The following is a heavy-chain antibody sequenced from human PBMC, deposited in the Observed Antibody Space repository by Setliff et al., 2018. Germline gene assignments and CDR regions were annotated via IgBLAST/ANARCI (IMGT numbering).Heavy chain of an antibody. Sequence: SETLSLTCTDSGASISSCSWSWIRQPPGEGREWIGYIYSSVNIKYNPSLKRRVTISLNTSKNQFSLKLNSVTAANTAVYYCARDGPHCVTSSSPGAWFDPWGQGILVTVSS. V-gene: IGHV4-4*09. CDR1: GASISSCS. CDR3: ARDGPHCVTSSSPGAWFDP. CDR2: IYSSVNI. D-gene: IGHD2-2*01. J-gene: IGHJ5*02.